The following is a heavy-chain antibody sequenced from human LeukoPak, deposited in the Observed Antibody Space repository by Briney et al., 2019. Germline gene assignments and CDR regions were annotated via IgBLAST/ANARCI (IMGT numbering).Heavy chain of an antibody. D-gene: IGHD3-10*01. CDR3: AREANRRNSGYYYGMDV. J-gene: IGHJ6*02. CDR1: GGTFSSYA. CDR2: IIPILGIA. V-gene: IGHV1-69*04. Sequence: SVKVSCKASGGTFSSYAISWVRQAPGQGLEWMGRIIPILGIANYAQKFQGRVTITADKSTSTAYMELSSLRSEDTAVYYCAREANRRNSGYYYGMDVWGQGTTVTVSS.